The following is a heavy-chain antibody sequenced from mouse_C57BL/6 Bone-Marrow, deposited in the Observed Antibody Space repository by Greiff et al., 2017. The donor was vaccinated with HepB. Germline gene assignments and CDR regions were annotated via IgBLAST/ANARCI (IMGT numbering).Heavy chain of an antibody. CDR1: GYTFTSYG. Sequence: VQLVESGAELARPGASVKLSCKASGYTFTSYGISWVKQRTGQGLEWIGEIYPRSGNTYYNEKFKGKATLTADKSSSTAYMELRSLTSEDSAVYFCARSGWLLRGYWGQGTTLTVSS. J-gene: IGHJ2*01. CDR2: IYPRSGNT. D-gene: IGHD2-3*01. CDR3: ARSGWLLRGY. V-gene: IGHV1-81*01.